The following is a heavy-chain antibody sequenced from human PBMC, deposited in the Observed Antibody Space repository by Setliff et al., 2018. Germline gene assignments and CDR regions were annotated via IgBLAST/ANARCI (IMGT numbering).Heavy chain of an antibody. V-gene: IGHV3-7*03. CDR2: IKPDGTEE. D-gene: IGHD1-26*01. Sequence: GGSLRLSCAASGFTFSHFWMGWVRQAPGKGLEWVAIIKPDGTEEYYVDSVKGRFTISRDNAKNSLYLQMNTLRAEDTAVYYCARDRGGATTRDLWGQGTLVTVSS. CDR1: GFTFSHFW. J-gene: IGHJ5*02. CDR3: ARDRGGATTRDL.